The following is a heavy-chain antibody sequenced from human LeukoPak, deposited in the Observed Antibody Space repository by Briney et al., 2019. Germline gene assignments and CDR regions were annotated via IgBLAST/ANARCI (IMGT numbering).Heavy chain of an antibody. CDR1: GFTFSSYW. CDR2: IKQGGSEK. V-gene: IGHV3-7*01. Sequence: GRSLRLSCAASGFTFSSYWMSWVRQAPGEGLEWVANIKQGGSEKYYVDSVKGRFTISRDNAKNSLYLQMNSLRAEDTAVYYCARAPGTGYCSGGSCYSWWFDPWGQGTLVTVSS. D-gene: IGHD2-15*01. J-gene: IGHJ5*02. CDR3: ARAPGTGYCSGGSCYSWWFDP.